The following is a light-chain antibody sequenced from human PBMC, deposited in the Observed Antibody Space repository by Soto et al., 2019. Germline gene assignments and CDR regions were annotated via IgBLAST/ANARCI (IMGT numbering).Light chain of an antibody. Sequence: EIVLTHSPATLSLSPCERATLSFRASQSVGGYLAWYQQRPGQAPRVLIYGASSRATGIPDRFSGSGSGTDFTLTISRLEPEDFAVYYCQQYGSSTATFGQGTKVDIK. CDR3: QQYGSSTAT. V-gene: IGKV3-20*01. CDR1: QSVGGY. CDR2: GAS. J-gene: IGKJ1*01.